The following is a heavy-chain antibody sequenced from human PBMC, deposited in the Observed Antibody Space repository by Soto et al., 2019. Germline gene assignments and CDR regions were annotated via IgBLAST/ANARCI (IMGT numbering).Heavy chain of an antibody. CDR1: GFTFSSYE. CDR3: ARLGYCSSPSCYTNAFDI. J-gene: IGHJ3*02. D-gene: IGHD2-2*02. CDR2: ISSSGSTI. Sequence: GGSLRLSCAASGFTFSSYEMNWVRQAPGKGLEWVSYISSSGSTIYYADSVKGRFTISRDNAKNSLYLQMNSLRAEDTAVYYCARLGYCSSPSCYTNAFDIWGQGTMVTVSS. V-gene: IGHV3-48*03.